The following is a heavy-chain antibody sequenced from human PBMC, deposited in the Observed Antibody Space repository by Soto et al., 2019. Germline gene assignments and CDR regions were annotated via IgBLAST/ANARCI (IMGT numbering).Heavy chain of an antibody. V-gene: IGHV3-30*18. CDR2: ISYDGSNK. CDR1: GFTFSSYG. D-gene: IGHD6-13*01. Sequence: GGSLRLSCAASGFTFSSYGMHWVRQAPGKGLEWVAVISYDGSNKYYADSVKGRFTISRDNSKNTLYLQMNSLRAEDTAVYYCAKASKGGRKYSSSWYYFDYWGQGTLVTVSS. CDR3: AKASKGGRKYSSSWYYFDY. J-gene: IGHJ4*02.